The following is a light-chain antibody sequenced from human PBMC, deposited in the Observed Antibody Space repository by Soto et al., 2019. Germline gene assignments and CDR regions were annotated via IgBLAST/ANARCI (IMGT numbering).Light chain of an antibody. CDR2: EVS. CDR3: SSYAGSDNFV. CDR1: SSDVGGYNY. Sequence: QSALTQPPSASGSPGQSVTISCTGTSSDVGGYNYVSWYQQHPGKAPKLVISEVSKRPSGVPDRFSDSKSGNTASLTVSGLQAEDEADYYCSSYAGSDNFVFGTGTKVTVL. V-gene: IGLV2-8*01. J-gene: IGLJ1*01.